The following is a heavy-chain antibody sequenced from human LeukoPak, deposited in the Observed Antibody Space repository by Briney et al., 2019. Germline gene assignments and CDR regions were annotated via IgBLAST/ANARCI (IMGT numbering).Heavy chain of an antibody. Sequence: GGSLRLSCAASGFTVSSNYMSWVRQAPGKGLEWVSVIYSGGSTYYADSVKGRFTISRDNSKNTLYLQVNSLKAEDTAVYYCARIRRGSGWYGYYFDYWGQGTLVTVSS. J-gene: IGHJ4*02. V-gene: IGHV3-53*01. CDR1: GFTVSSNY. CDR2: IYSGGST. D-gene: IGHD6-19*01. CDR3: ARIRRGSGWYGYYFDY.